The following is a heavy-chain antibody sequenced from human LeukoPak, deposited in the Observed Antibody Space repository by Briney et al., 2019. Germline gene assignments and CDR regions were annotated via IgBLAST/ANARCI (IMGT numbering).Heavy chain of an antibody. CDR3: ARDLDGTNHFDY. J-gene: IGHJ4*02. Sequence: PSETLSLTCTVSGGSISSGGYYWSWIRRHPGKGLEWIGYIYNSGSSYYNPSLKSRVTISVDTSKNQFSLRLSSVTAADTAVYYCARDLDGTNHFDYWGQGTLVTVSS. CDR1: GGSISSGGYY. D-gene: IGHD2-8*01. V-gene: IGHV4-31*03. CDR2: IYNSGSS.